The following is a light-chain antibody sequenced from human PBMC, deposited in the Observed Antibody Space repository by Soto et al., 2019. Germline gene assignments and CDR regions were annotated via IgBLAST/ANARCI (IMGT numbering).Light chain of an antibody. V-gene: IGLV2-14*01. Sequence: QSVLTQPASVSGSPGQSITISCTGTSSDVGGYNYVCWYQQHPGKAPKLMIYEVSNRPSGVSNRFPGSKSGNTASLTISGLQAEDEADYYCSSFTSGSTLFGTGTKV. CDR3: SSFTSGSTL. J-gene: IGLJ1*01. CDR2: EVS. CDR1: SSDVGGYNY.